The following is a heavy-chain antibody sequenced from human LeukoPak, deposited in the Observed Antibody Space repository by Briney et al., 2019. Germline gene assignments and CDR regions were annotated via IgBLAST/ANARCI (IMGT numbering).Heavy chain of an antibody. CDR2: ISGSGGST. J-gene: IGHJ4*02. CDR3: VKSGLLPYYFDY. V-gene: IGHV3-23*01. CDR1: GFTFSSYA. D-gene: IGHD3-22*01. Sequence: GGSLRLSCAASGFTFSSYAMSWVRQAPGKGLEWDSAISGSGGSTYYADSVKGRFTISRDNSKNTLYLQMNSLRAEDTVVYYCVKSGLLPYYFDYWGQGTLVTVSS.